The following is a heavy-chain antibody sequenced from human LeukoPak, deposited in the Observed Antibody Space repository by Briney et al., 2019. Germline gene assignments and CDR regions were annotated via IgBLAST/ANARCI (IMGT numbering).Heavy chain of an antibody. CDR2: INHSGSI. J-gene: IGHJ4*02. CDR3: ARGDYGACLEF. CDR1: GGSFSGYY. V-gene: IGHV4-34*01. Sequence: FETLPLTCAFYGGSFSGYYWSWIRQPPGKGLEWIGEINHSGSIYYNPSLKSRVTISVDTSKNQFSLKLSSVTAADTAMYYCARGDYGACLEFWGQGTLVTVSS. D-gene: IGHD4-17*01.